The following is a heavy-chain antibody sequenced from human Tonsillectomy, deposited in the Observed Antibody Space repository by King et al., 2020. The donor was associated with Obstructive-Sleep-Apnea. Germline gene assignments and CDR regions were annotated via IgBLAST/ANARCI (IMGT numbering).Heavy chain of an antibody. CDR3: AKAGDYDGSGYDSSPPPYFHY. CDR1: GFTFSSYA. D-gene: IGHD3-22*01. V-gene: IGHV3-23*04. Sequence: VQLVESGGGLVQPGGSLRLSCAASGFTFSSYAMSWVRQAPGKGLEWVSGISPRGGSTYYADSVKGRFTLSRDNSKNTLFLQMNSLRADDTAVYYCAKAGDYDGSGYDSSPPPYFHYWGQGTLVTVSS. J-gene: IGHJ4*02. CDR2: ISPRGGST.